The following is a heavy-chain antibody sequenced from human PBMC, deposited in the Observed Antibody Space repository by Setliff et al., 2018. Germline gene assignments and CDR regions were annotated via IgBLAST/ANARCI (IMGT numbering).Heavy chain of an antibody. Sequence: PGESLKISCKASGYRFTSQWIAWVRQTPGRGLEWMGIIYPADSDTTYSPSFQGQVTISVDKSLSTAYLQWSSLKASDSGKYYCARRGYGGYIYGSFDSWGQGTQVTV. J-gene: IGHJ5*01. V-gene: IGHV5-51*01. D-gene: IGHD5-18*01. CDR3: ARRGYGGYIYGSFDS. CDR2: IYPADSDT. CDR1: GYRFTSQW.